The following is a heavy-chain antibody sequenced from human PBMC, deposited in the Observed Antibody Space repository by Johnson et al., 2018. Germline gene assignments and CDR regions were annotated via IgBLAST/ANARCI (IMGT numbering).Heavy chain of an antibody. CDR2: ISWNGGSI. CDR1: GFTFNDYA. Sequence: EVQLVESGGGLVQPGRSLRLSCAASGFTFNDYAMHWVRQAPGKGLEWVSGISWNGGSIGYADSVKGRFTISRDNAKHSVYLQMNSVRTDDTALYYCAKATADDIGTVGTYYYYYYMDVWGEGTTVTVSS. D-gene: IGHD1-1*01. CDR3: AKATADDIGTVGTYYYYYYMDV. J-gene: IGHJ6*03. V-gene: IGHV3-9*01.